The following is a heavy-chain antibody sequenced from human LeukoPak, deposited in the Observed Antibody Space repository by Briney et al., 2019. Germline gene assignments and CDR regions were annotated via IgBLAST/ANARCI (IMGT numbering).Heavy chain of an antibody. D-gene: IGHD2/OR15-2a*01. J-gene: IGHJ4*02. V-gene: IGHV3-30*03. CDR2: ISYDGSNK. CDR1: GFTFSRYG. Sequence: GGSLRLSCAASGFTFSRYGMHWVRQAPGKGLEWVAVISYDGSNKYYADSVKGRFTISRDNAKESLYLQMNSLRAEDTALYFCARDKVSVIPALDYWGQGTLVIVSS. CDR3: ARDKVSVIPALDY.